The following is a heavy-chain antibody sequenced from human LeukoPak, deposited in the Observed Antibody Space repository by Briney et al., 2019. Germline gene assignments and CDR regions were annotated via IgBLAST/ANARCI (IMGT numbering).Heavy chain of an antibody. J-gene: IGHJ4*02. V-gene: IGHV3-21*01. CDR1: GFTFSTYS. D-gene: IGHD3-10*01. CDR2: IMSSSGFI. Sequence: GGSLRLSCAASGFTFSTYSMHCVRQAPGKGLEWVSSIMSSSGFIYYADSVKGRFTISRDNAKKSLYMQMSSLRAEAMAVYYCARDISYGTAWWGQGTLVTVSS. CDR3: ARDISYGTAW.